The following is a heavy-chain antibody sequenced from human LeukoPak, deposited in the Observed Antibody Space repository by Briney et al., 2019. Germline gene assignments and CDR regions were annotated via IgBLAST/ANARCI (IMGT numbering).Heavy chain of an antibody. V-gene: IGHV3-30*18. CDR1: GFTFSSYG. CDR3: AKDFLVGATS. J-gene: IGHJ4*02. CDR2: ISYDGSNK. Sequence: GGSLRLSCAASGFTFSSYGMHWVRQAPGKGLEWVAVISYDGSNKYYADSVKGRFTISRDNSKNTLYLQMNSLRAEDTAVYYCAKDFLVGATSWGQGTLVTVSS. D-gene: IGHD1-26*01.